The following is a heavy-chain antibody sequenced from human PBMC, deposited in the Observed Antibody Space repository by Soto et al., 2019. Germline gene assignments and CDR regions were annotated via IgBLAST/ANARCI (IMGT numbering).Heavy chain of an antibody. V-gene: IGHV1-24*01. Sequence: VSVKVSCKVSGFTLTELSMHWVRQAPGKGLEWMGGFDPEDGETIYAQKFEGRVTITADESTSTAYMELSSLRSDDTAVYYCAREGLVLVPTTVNSDYYYYAMDVWGQGTTVTVSS. CDR3: AREGLVLVPTTVNSDYYYYAMDV. CDR1: GFTLTELS. J-gene: IGHJ6*02. D-gene: IGHD2-2*01. CDR2: FDPEDGET.